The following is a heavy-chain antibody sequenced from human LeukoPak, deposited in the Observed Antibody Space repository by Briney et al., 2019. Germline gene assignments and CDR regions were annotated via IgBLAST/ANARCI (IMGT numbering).Heavy chain of an antibody. CDR2: ISYDGSNK. CDR1: GFTFSSYA. J-gene: IGHJ4*02. V-gene: IGHV3-30-3*01. Sequence: PGGSLRLSCAASGFTFSSYAMHWVRQAPGKGLEWVAVISYDGSNKYYADSVKGRFTISRDNSKNTLYLQMNSLRPEDTAVYYCANLVRASLIQEEYWGQGTLVIVSS. CDR3: ANLVRASLIQEEY. D-gene: IGHD3-10*01.